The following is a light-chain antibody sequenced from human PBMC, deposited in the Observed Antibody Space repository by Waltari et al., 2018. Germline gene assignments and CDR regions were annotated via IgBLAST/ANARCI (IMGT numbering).Light chain of an antibody. CDR2: DVS. V-gene: IGKV1-33*01. Sequence: DIQMTQSPSSLSASVGDIVTITCQASDELGTYLNWYQHKAGTAPKLLIYDVSNLHTGVPSRFSGGGSVTLFTLTINSLQSEDIATYYCQQYDSLPLTFGGGTKVEIK. CDR3: QQYDSLPLT. J-gene: IGKJ4*01. CDR1: DELGTY.